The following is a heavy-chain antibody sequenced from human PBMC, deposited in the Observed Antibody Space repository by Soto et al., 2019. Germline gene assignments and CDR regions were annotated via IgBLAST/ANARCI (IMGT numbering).Heavy chain of an antibody. D-gene: IGHD3-10*01. CDR3: ARGLGFGEFPDY. Sequence: EVQLVESGGGLVKPGGSLRLSCAASGFTFSSYRMNWVRQAPGKGLEWVSSISSSSSYIYYADSVKGRFTISRDNAKNSLYLQMNSLRAEDTAVYYCARGLGFGEFPDYWGQGTLVTVSS. J-gene: IGHJ4*02. CDR2: ISSSSSYI. V-gene: IGHV3-21*01. CDR1: GFTFSSYR.